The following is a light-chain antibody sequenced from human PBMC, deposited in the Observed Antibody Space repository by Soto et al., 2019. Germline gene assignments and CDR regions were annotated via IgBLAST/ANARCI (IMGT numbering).Light chain of an antibody. Sequence: EIVLTQSPGTLSVSPGERATLSCRASQSVSSSYLAWYQQKPGQAPRLLIYGTSSRATGIPDRFSGSGSGTDFTLTISRLEPEDFAVYYCQQYGNSPITLGQGTRLEI. CDR3: QQYGNSPIT. J-gene: IGKJ5*01. CDR2: GTS. V-gene: IGKV3-20*01. CDR1: QSVSSSY.